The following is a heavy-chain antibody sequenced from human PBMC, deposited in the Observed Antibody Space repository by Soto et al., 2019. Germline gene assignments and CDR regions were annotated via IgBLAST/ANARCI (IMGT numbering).Heavy chain of an antibody. CDR2: IGADNGDT. CDR1: GYTFSTYG. D-gene: IGHD1-1*01. CDR3: ARDWKGAEGFDP. V-gene: IGHV1-18*01. Sequence: QVQLVQSGAEVKKPGASVKVSCKASGYTFSTYGFSWVRQAPGQGLEWMGWIGADNGDTNYAQNFQRRVTMTTDTSTTTSYMELRSLTSADTAVYFCARDWKGAEGFDPWGQGTLVTVSS. J-gene: IGHJ5*02.